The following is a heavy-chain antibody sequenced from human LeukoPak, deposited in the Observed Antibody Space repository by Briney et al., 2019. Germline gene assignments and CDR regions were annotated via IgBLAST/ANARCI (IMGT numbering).Heavy chain of an antibody. D-gene: IGHD4-17*01. Sequence: SLRLSCAASGFTFSSYAMHWVRQAPGKGVEGVAVIAYDGSNKYYADSVKGRFTISRDNSKNTLYLQMNSLRAEDTAVYYCARASASVDYGDYFDYWGQGTLVTVSS. J-gene: IGHJ4*02. CDR2: IAYDGSNK. CDR3: ARASASVDYGDYFDY. CDR1: GFTFSSYA. V-gene: IGHV3-30-3*01.